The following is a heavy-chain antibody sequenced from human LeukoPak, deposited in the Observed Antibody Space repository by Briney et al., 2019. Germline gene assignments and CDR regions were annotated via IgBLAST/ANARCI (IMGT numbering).Heavy chain of an antibody. Sequence: RASVKVSCKVSGYTLTELSMHWVRQAPGKGLEWMGGFDPEGGETIYAQKFQGRVTMTEDTSTDTANMELSSLRSEDTAVYYCATDRVRKEYYDSSGYLYYFDYWGQGTLVTVSS. CDR1: GYTLTELS. CDR3: ATDRVRKEYYDSSGYLYYFDY. CDR2: FDPEGGET. V-gene: IGHV1-24*01. J-gene: IGHJ4*02. D-gene: IGHD3-22*01.